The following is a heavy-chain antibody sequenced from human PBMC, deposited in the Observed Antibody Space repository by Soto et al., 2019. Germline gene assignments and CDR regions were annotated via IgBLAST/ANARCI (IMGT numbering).Heavy chain of an antibody. CDR3: AREIYDILTGPSYFDY. J-gene: IGHJ4*02. CDR1: GGSISSGDYY. V-gene: IGHV4-30-4*01. CDR2: IYYSGST. D-gene: IGHD3-9*01. Sequence: SETLSLTCTVSGGSISSGDYYWSWIRQPPGKGLEWIGYIYYSGSTYYNPSLKSRVTISVDTSKNQFSLKLSSVTAADTAVYYCAREIYDILTGPSYFDYWGQGTLVTVSS.